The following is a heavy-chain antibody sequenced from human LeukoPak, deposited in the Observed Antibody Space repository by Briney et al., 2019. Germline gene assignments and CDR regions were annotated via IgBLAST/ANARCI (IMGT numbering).Heavy chain of an antibody. Sequence: GRSLRLSCAASGFSFVKSGMHWVRQAPGKGLEWVALISYDGNNRHYADSVKGRFTISRDDSKSTVYLQIDSLRPEDTAVYYCAKDNEICASSSCYSGYYAMDVWGQGTTVIVSS. J-gene: IGHJ6*02. CDR1: GFSFVKSG. V-gene: IGHV3-30*18. CDR3: AKDNEICASSSCYSGYYAMDV. D-gene: IGHD2-2*01. CDR2: ISYDGNNR.